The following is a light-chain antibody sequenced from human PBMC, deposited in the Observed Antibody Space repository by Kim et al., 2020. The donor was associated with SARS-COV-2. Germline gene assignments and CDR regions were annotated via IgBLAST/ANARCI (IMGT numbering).Light chain of an antibody. CDR2: DNS. CDR3: GAWDNSLDALV. Sequence: GQKVPISCSGSGSNIGNNYVTWYQQLPGTAPKLLIYDNSERPSGIPDRFSGSKSGTSATLGITGLQTGDEADYYCGAWDNSLDALVFGGGTQLTVL. V-gene: IGLV1-51*01. CDR1: GSNIGNNY. J-gene: IGLJ2*01.